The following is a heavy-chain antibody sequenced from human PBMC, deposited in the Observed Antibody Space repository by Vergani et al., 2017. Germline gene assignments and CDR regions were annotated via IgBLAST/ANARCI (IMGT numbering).Heavy chain of an antibody. CDR1: GGSISSYY. CDR3: AKLAGDGYFDY. J-gene: IGHJ4*02. Sequence: QVQLQESGPGLVKPSETLSLTCTVSGGSISSYYWSWIRQPPGKGLEWIGYIYYSGGTNYNPSLKSRVTISVDTSKNQFSLKLSSVTAADTAVYYCAKLAGDGYFDYWGQGTLVTVSS. V-gene: IGHV4-59*01. D-gene: IGHD6-19*01. CDR2: IYYSGGT.